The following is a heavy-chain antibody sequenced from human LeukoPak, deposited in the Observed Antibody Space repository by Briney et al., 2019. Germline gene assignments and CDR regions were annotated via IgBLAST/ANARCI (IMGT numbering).Heavy chain of an antibody. CDR1: GFTFSDYY. Sequence: GGSLRLSCAASGFTFSDYYMSWIRQAPGKGLEWVSYISSSGSTIYYADSVKGRFTISRDNAKNSLYLQMNSLRVEDTAVYYCARDTAVSDFDYWGRGTLVTVSS. J-gene: IGHJ4*02. D-gene: IGHD4-23*01. CDR2: ISSSGSTI. V-gene: IGHV3-11*04. CDR3: ARDTAVSDFDY.